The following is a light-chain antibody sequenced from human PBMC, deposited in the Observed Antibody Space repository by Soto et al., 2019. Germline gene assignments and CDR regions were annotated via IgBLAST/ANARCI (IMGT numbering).Light chain of an antibody. V-gene: IGKV3-15*01. Sequence: ILLTKSPGTLSLSPGERATLSCRASQSVSNNYSAWYQQQPGQAPTLLIYGASTRATGIPARFSGSVSGKEFTLTISSLQTKDFAGYYCQQNNNWPTFGQGTKWIS. CDR1: QSVSNN. CDR2: GAS. J-gene: IGKJ1*01. CDR3: QQNNNWPT.